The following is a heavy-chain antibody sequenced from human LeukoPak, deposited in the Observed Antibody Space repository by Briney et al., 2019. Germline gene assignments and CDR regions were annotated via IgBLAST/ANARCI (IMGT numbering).Heavy chain of an antibody. CDR2: INPSGGST. CDR1: GYTFTGYY. V-gene: IGHV1-46*01. CDR3: ARRGACSGTSCNLDY. J-gene: IGHJ4*02. Sequence: ASVKVSCKASGYTFTGYYMHWVRQAPGQGLEWMGIINPSGGSTSYAQKFQGRVTMTRDTSTSIVYLELSSLRSEDTAVYYCARRGACSGTSCNLDYWGQGTLVTVSS. D-gene: IGHD2-2*01.